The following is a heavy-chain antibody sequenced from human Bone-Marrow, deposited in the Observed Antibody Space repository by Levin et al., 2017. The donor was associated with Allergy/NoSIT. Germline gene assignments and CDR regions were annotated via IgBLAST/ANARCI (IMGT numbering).Heavy chain of an antibody. CDR3: VATYYYDTNAPPGYY. Sequence: GESLKISCAASGFTFSNAWMNWVRQAPGKGLEWVGRIKSKSAGGTTDYSAPVKGRFTISREDSKNTLFFKMNSLKNEDTAFYYCVATYYYDTNAPPGYYWGQAALVTVSS. CDR2: IKSKSAGGTT. V-gene: IGHV3-15*01. J-gene: IGHJ4*02. D-gene: IGHD3-22*01. CDR1: GFTFSNAW.